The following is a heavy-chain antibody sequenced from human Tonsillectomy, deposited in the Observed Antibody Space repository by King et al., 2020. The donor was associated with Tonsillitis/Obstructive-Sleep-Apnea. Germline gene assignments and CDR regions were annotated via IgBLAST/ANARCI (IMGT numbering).Heavy chain of an antibody. V-gene: IGHV3-7*01. J-gene: IGHJ4*02. D-gene: IGHD1-1*01. CDR2: IKQDGSEK. CDR1: GFMFSDYW. CDR3: ARVALSPNWYRGDFFDS. Sequence: DVQLVESGGGLVQPGGSLRLSCAASGFMFSDYWVTWVRQAPGKGLEWVANIKQDGSEKYYVDSVKGRFTISRDNAKNSLYLQMNSLRAEDTAVYYCARVALSPNWYRGDFFDSWGQGTLVTVSS.